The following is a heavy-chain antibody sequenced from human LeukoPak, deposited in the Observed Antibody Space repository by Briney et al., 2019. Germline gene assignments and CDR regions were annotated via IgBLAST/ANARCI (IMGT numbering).Heavy chain of an antibody. CDR3: AKDAVDTFMALFDR. Sequence: SETLSLTCTVSGGSISGYYWSWIRQPPGKGLEWIGYIYYTGITSYNPSLKSRVTISLETSKNQFSMRLTSVTAADTAVYYCAKDAVDTFMALFDRWGQGTLVTVSS. CDR1: GGSISGYY. V-gene: IGHV4-59*01. CDR2: IYYTGIT. J-gene: IGHJ4*02. D-gene: IGHD5-18*01.